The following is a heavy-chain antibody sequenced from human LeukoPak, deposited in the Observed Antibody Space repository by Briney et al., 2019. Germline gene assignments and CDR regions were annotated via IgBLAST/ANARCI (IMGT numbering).Heavy chain of an antibody. Sequence: PGGSLRLSCAASGFTFSSYGMYWVRQAPGKGLEWVAVIWYDGSNKYYADSVKGRFTISRDNSKNTLYLQMNSLRAEDTAVYHCARDPNYYYDSSGYPSGDYWGQGTLVTVSS. J-gene: IGHJ4*02. CDR1: GFTFSSYG. V-gene: IGHV3-33*01. CDR3: ARDPNYYYDSSGYPSGDY. CDR2: IWYDGSNK. D-gene: IGHD3-22*01.